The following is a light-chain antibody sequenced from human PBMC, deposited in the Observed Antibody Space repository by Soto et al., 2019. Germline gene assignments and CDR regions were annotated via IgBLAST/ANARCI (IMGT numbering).Light chain of an antibody. J-gene: IGKJ2*01. V-gene: IGKV3-20*01. Sequence: VLTQSPGTLSLSPGERATLSCRAGQSVSSGYLAWYQQKPRQAPRLLIYATYTRATGSPDRFSGSGSGTDFTLTISRLQPEDFAVYYCQQYGPSPLYTFGQGTKLEIK. CDR2: ATY. CDR3: QQYGPSPLYT. CDR1: QSVSSGY.